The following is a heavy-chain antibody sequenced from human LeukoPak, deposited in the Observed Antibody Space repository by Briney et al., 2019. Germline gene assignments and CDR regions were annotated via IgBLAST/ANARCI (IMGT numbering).Heavy chain of an antibody. J-gene: IGHJ4*02. D-gene: IGHD3-10*01. CDR1: GFTFSAYS. Sequence: GGSLRLSCATSGFTFSAYSLGWVRQAPGKGLEWVSHITRPGTTNYYADSVKGRFTISRASAKNSLYLQMNSLRVEDTAVYYCAKVAKYYYGPETYYFFEQWGQGTPVTASS. CDR3: AKVAKYYYGPETYYFFEQ. V-gene: IGHV3-48*04. CDR2: ITRPGTTN.